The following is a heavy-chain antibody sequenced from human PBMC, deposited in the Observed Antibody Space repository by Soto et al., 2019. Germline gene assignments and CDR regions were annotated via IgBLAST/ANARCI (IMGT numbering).Heavy chain of an antibody. CDR3: ARMDGDYNYYGLDV. J-gene: IGHJ6*02. CDR2: FFSDAER. CDR1: GFSLTNGRMG. V-gene: IGHV2-26*01. D-gene: IGHD4-17*01. Sequence: QVTLKESGPVLVKPPETLTLTCSVSGFSLTNGRMGVSWIRQPPGKALEWLAHFFSDAERSYTTSMQSRLNMYKDSSGSQVVLTMTNMAPAYTATYFCARMDGDYNYYGLDVWGHGIAVTVSS.